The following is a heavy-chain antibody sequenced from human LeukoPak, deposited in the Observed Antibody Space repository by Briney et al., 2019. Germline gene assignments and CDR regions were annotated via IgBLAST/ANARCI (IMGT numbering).Heavy chain of an antibody. V-gene: IGHV4-30-2*01. Sequence: SETLSLTCTVSGGSISSGGYYWSWIRQPPGKGLEWIGYIYHSGSTYYNPSLKSRVTIPVDRSKNQFSLKLSSVTAADTAVYYCARDGPAAGYLYWGQGTLVTVSS. D-gene: IGHD6-13*01. CDR3: ARDGPAAGYLY. J-gene: IGHJ4*02. CDR2: IYHSGST. CDR1: GGSISSGGYY.